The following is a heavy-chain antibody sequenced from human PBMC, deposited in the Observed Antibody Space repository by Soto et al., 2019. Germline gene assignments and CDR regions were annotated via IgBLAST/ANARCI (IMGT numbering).Heavy chain of an antibody. Sequence: RLSCAVSGFYFNHYGINWVRQPPGKGLEWVSSVSKSDYTYYSDSVRGRFTISRDNAKNSVSLQMNSLRAEDTAVYYCAREDSIIIPAVSDFWGQGTLVTVSS. CDR3: AREDSIIIPAVSDF. V-gene: IGHV3-21*01. D-gene: IGHD2-2*01. CDR2: VSKSDYT. CDR1: GFYFNHYG. J-gene: IGHJ4*02.